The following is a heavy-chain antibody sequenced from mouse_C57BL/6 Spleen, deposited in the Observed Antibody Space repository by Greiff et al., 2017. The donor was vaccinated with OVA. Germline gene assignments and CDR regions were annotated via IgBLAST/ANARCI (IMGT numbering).Heavy chain of an antibody. CDR3: AREVLFAY. CDR1: GFTFSSYG. Sequence: EVQRVESGGDLVKPGGSLKLSCAASGFTFSSYGMSWVRQTPDKRLEWVATISSGGSYTYYPDSVKGRFTISRDNAKNTLYLQMSSLKSEDTAMYYCAREVLFAYWGQGTLVTVSA. V-gene: IGHV5-6*01. CDR2: ISSGGSYT. J-gene: IGHJ3*01. D-gene: IGHD2-14*01.